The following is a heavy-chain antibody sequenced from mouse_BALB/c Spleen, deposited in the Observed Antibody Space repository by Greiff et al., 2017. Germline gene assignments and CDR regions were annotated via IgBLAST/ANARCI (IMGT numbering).Heavy chain of an antibody. V-gene: IGHV2-6-2*01. Sequence: VKLMESGPDLVAPSQSLSITCTVSGFSLTSYGVHWVRQPPGKGLEWLVVIWSDGSTTYNSALKSRLSISKDNSKSQVFLKMNSLQTDDTAMYYCARQDGNPYYYAMDYWGQGTSVTVSS. D-gene: IGHD2-1*01. CDR1: GFSLTSYG. CDR3: ARQDGNPYYYAMDY. CDR2: IWSDGST. J-gene: IGHJ4*01.